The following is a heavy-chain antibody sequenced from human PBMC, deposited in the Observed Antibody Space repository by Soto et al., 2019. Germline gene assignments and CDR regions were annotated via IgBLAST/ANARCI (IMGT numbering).Heavy chain of an antibody. Sequence: GGSLRLSCTTSGFTFGDYALSWVRQAPGKGLEWVGFIRRNAYGGTTDYAASVKGRFTISRDDSKSIAYLQMNSLRTEDTALYYCTRASSLAFDFWGQGTLVTGLL. CDR2: IRRNAYGGTT. D-gene: IGHD3-16*01. J-gene: IGHJ4*02. CDR1: GFTFGDYA. CDR3: TRASSLAFDF. V-gene: IGHV3-49*04.